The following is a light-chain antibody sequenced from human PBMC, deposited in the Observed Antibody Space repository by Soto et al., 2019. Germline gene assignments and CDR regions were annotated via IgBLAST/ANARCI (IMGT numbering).Light chain of an antibody. CDR3: SSYAGGNVVV. Sequence: QSALTQPPSASGSPGQSVTISCTGTSSDVGGYNYVCWYQQYPGKAPKLIIYDVTKRPSGVADRFSGSKSGNTASLTVSGLQAEDEADYYCSSYAGGNVVVFGGGTKVTVL. V-gene: IGLV2-8*01. CDR1: SSDVGGYNY. J-gene: IGLJ2*01. CDR2: DVT.